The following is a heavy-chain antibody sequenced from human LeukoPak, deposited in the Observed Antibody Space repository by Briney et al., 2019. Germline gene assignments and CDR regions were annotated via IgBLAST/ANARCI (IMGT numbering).Heavy chain of an antibody. CDR1: GGTFSSYA. Sequence: ASVKVSCKASGGTFSSYAISWVRQAPGQGLEWMGIINPSGGSTSYAQKFQGRVTMTRDTSTSTVYMELSSLRSEDTAVYYCARDLLPIGYIGSPVGATTGDNFDYWGQGTLVTVSS. J-gene: IGHJ4*02. CDR3: ARDLLPIGYIGSPVGATTGDNFDY. CDR2: INPSGGST. V-gene: IGHV1-46*01. D-gene: IGHD1-26*01.